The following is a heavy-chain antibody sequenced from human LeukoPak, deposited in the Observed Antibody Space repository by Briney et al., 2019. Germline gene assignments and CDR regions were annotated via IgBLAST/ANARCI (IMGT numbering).Heavy chain of an antibody. D-gene: IGHD3-10*01. CDR3: AGDRAYYGSGTFDY. J-gene: IGHJ4*02. Sequence: SETLSLTCTVSGGSISSYYWSWIRQPPGRGLEWIGYIYYTGSTNYNPSLKSRVTISVDTSKNQFSLKLSSVTAADTAVYYCAGDRAYYGSGTFDYWGQGTLVTVSS. CDR1: GGSISSYY. V-gene: IGHV4-59*01. CDR2: IYYTGST.